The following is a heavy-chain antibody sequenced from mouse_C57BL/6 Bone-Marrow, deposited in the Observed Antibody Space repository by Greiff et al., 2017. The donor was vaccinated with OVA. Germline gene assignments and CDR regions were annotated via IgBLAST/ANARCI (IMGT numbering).Heavy chain of an antibody. J-gene: IGHJ3*01. D-gene: IGHD1-1*01. CDR1: GFTFSSYT. V-gene: IGHV5-9*01. CDR2: ISGGGGNT. CDR3: ARLITTVEGFAY. Sequence: EVQLVESGGGLVKPGGSLKLSCAASGFTFSSYTMSWVRQTPEKRLEWVATISGGGGNTYYPDSVKGRFTISRDNAKNTLYLQMSSLRSEDTALYYCARLITTVEGFAYWGQGTLVTVSA.